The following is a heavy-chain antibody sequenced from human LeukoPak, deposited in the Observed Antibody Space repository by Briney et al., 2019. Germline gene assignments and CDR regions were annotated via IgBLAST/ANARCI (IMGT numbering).Heavy chain of an antibody. J-gene: IGHJ4*02. Sequence: SETLSLTCAVSGYSISSGYYWGWIRQPPGKGLEWIGSIYDSGSTYYNPSLKSRVTISVDTSKNQFSLKLSSVTAADTAVYYCARRGGSYGIDYWGQGTLVTASS. D-gene: IGHD1-26*01. CDR2: IYDSGST. CDR3: ARRGGSYGIDY. CDR1: GYSISSGYY. V-gene: IGHV4-38-2*01.